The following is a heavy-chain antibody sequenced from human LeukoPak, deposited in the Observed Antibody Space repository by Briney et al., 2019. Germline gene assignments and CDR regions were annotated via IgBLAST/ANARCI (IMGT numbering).Heavy chain of an antibody. CDR3: SNAHFRDY. D-gene: IGHD2/OR15-2a*01. CDR1: GFTVSSNY. V-gene: IGHV3-53*01. Sequence: GGSLRLSCAASGFTVSSNYMSWVRQAPGKWLELVSIIYNSGSTYYADFVMGRLTISRHSSRKTLYLQMNSLRAEDTAIYYCSNAHFRDYWGQGTLVTVSS. CDR2: IYNSGST. J-gene: IGHJ4*02.